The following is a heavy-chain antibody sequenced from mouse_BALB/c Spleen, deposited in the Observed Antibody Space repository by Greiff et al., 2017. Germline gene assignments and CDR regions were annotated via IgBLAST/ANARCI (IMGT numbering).Heavy chain of an antibody. CDR3: ARFLDSSGYAMDY. J-gene: IGHJ4*01. CDR1: GYTFTSYW. V-gene: IGHV1-69*02. Sequence: QVQLQQPGAELVRPGASVKLSCKASGYTFTSYWIHWVKQRPGHGLEWIGNIYPSDSYTNYNQKFKDKATLTVDKSSSTAYIQLSSLTSEDSAVYDCARFLDSSGYAMDYWGQGTSVTVSS. D-gene: IGHD3-2*01. CDR2: IYPSDSYT.